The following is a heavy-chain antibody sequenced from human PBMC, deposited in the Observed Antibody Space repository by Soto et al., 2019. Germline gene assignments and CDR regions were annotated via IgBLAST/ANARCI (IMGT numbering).Heavy chain of an antibody. V-gene: IGHV6-1*01. CDR2: TYYRSKWYN. CDR3: ETMGVDSGSGWFFDI. CDR1: GDSVSSNSAA. D-gene: IGHD6-19*01. J-gene: IGHJ3*02. Sequence: SQTLSLTCVISGDSVSSNSAAWNWIRQSPSRGLEWLGRTYYRSKWYNDYAVSVKSRITINPDTSKNQFSLQLNSVTPEDTAVYYCETMGVDSGSGWFFDIWGQGTMVTV.